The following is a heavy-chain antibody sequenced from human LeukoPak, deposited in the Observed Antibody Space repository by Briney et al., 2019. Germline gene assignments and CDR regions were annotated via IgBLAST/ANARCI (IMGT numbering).Heavy chain of an antibody. D-gene: IGHD3-3*01. J-gene: IGHJ4*02. CDR2: IYYSGST. V-gene: IGHV4-59*01. Sequence: SETLSLTCTVSGGSISSYYWSWIRQPPGKGLEWIGYIYYSGSTNYNPSLKSRVTISVDTSKNQFSLKLSSVTAADTAVYYCARGTTYYDFWSGYSPGFDYWGQGTLVTVSS. CDR3: ARGTTYYDFWSGYSPGFDY. CDR1: GGSISSYY.